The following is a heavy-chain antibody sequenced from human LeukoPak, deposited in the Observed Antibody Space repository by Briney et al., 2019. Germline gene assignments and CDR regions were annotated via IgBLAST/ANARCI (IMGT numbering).Heavy chain of an antibody. Sequence: GESLKISCKGSGYSFTSYWIGWVRQMPGKGLEWMGIIYPGDSDTRYSPSFQGQVTISADKSISTAYLQWSSLKASDTAMYYCARLRYCSGGSCYPDYYYYYGMDVWGQGTTVTVSS. J-gene: IGHJ6*02. CDR2: IYPGDSDT. CDR3: ARLRYCSGGSCYPDYYYYYGMDV. D-gene: IGHD2-15*01. CDR1: GYSFTSYW. V-gene: IGHV5-51*01.